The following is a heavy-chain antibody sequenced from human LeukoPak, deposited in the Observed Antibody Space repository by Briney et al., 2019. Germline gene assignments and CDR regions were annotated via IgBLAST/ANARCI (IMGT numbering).Heavy chain of an antibody. CDR1: GYTFTSYY. Sequence: ASVKVSCKASGYTFTSYYMHWVRQAPGQGLEWMGGIIPIFGTANYAQKFQGRVTITADESTSTAYMELSSLRSEDTAVYYCARDRSYYFDYWGQGTLVTVSS. V-gene: IGHV1-69*13. CDR3: ARDRSYYFDY. CDR2: IIPIFGTA. D-gene: IGHD1-26*01. J-gene: IGHJ4*02.